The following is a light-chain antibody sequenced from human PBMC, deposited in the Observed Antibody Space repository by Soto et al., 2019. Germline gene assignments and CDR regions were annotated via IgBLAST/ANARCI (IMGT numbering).Light chain of an antibody. V-gene: IGKV3-15*01. CDR3: QQYTNWPPWT. CDR2: GAS. CDR1: QSVSSN. J-gene: IGKJ1*01. Sequence: IVMTQSPATLSVSPWERATLSCRASQSVSSNLAWYQQKPGQAPRLLIYGASTRATGIPARFSGSGSGTEFTLTISSLQSEDFAVYYCQQYTNWPPWTFGRGTKVDIK.